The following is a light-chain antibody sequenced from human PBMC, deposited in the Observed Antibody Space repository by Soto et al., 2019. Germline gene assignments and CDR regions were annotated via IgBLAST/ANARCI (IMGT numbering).Light chain of an antibody. J-gene: IGKJ5*01. CDR1: QSVSSN. CDR3: QQYNNWPPIT. V-gene: IGKV3-15*01. CDR2: GAS. Sequence: EIIITQSPATLSVSPVQRATLSCRASQSVSSNLAWYQQNAADAPRLLIYGASTRATGIPARFSGSGSGTEFTLTISSLQSEDFAVYYCQQYNNWPPITFGQGTRLEIK.